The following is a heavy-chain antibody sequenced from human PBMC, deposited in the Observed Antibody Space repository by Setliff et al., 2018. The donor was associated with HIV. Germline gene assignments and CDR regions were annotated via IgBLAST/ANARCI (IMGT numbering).Heavy chain of an antibody. J-gene: IGHJ4*02. V-gene: IGHV1-18*01. Sequence: ASVKVSCKASGYTFTSYGISWVRQAPGQGLEWMGWISAYNGSTNYAQKLQGRVTVTTDTSTSTAYMELRSLRSDDTAVYYCARDYGDYVFFDYWGQGTLVTVSS. D-gene: IGHD4-17*01. CDR1: GYTFTSYG. CDR3: ARDYGDYVFFDY. CDR2: ISAYNGST.